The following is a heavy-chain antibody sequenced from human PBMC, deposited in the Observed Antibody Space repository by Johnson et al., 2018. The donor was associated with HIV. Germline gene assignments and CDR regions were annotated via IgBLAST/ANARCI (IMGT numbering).Heavy chain of an antibody. CDR2: ISSSGSTI. D-gene: IGHD5-12*01. Sequence: QVLLVESGGGFVKPGGSLRLSCAASGFTFSDYYMSWIRQAPGKGLEWVSYISSSGSTIYYADSVKGRFTISRDNAKNSLYLQMNSLRAEDTAVYYCARDLRDIVVPDAFDIWGQGTMVTVSS. V-gene: IGHV3-11*04. CDR1: GFTFSDYY. J-gene: IGHJ3*02. CDR3: ARDLRDIVVPDAFDI.